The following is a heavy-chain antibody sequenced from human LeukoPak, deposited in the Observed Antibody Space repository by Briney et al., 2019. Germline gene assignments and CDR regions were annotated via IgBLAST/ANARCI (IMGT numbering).Heavy chain of an antibody. CDR2: MSFSGST. J-gene: IGHJ5*02. V-gene: IGHV4-59*11. Sequence: SETLSLTCTVSGVSISNHYWSWIRQPPGKKLEYIGYMSFSGSTNHNPSLKSRVSISLDTSKNQFSLNLKSVTAADTAVYYCARDQYHGSGTYAWFDPWGQGTLVTVSS. CDR1: GVSISNHY. CDR3: ARDQYHGSGTYAWFDP. D-gene: IGHD3-10*01.